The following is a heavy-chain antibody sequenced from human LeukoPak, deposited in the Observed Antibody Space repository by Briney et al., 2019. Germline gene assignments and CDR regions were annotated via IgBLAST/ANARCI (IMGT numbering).Heavy chain of an antibody. V-gene: IGHV4-59*01. J-gene: IGHJ4*02. CDR3: ASGAHDSSGYARDY. D-gene: IGHD3-22*01. CDR2: IYYSGST. CDR1: GGSISSYY. Sequence: PSETLSLTCTVSGGSISSYYWSWIRQPPGKGLEWIGYIYYSGSTNYNPSLKSRVTISVDTSKNQFSLKLSSVTAADTAVYYCASGAHDSSGYARDYWGQGTLVTVSS.